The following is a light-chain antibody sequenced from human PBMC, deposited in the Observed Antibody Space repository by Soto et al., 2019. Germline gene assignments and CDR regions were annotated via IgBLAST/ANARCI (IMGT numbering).Light chain of an antibody. J-gene: IGKJ2*01. CDR1: QSIGTY. CDR2: GAS. Sequence: DIQMTQSPSSLPASVGDRVRITCRASQSIGTYLSWYQQKPGKAPKLLIYGASNLQSGVPSRFSGSGSETSFTLTISSLQPEDFATYYCQQSYSAPRTFGQGTKVEIK. CDR3: QQSYSAPRT. V-gene: IGKV1-39*01.